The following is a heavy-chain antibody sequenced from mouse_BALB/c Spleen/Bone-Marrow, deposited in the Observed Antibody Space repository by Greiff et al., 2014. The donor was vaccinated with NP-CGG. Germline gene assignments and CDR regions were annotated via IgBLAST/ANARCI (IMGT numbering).Heavy chain of an antibody. CDR2: IYPGDGST. Sequence: VKLQESGPELVKPGASVKMSCKASGYTFTSCYIHWVKQSPGQGLEWIGWIYPGDGSTEYNEKYKGKTTLTADKSSSTAYMLLSSLTSEDSAIYFCARPDGNYESYFDDWGQGTTLTVSS. J-gene: IGHJ2*01. D-gene: IGHD2-1*01. CDR3: ARPDGNYESYFDD. V-gene: IGHV1S56*01. CDR1: GYTFTSCY.